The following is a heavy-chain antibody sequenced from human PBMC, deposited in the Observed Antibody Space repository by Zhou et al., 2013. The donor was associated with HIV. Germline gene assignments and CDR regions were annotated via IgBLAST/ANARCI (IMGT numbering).Heavy chain of an antibody. D-gene: IGHD1-26*01. J-gene: IGHJ4*02. CDR1: GGTFSNDA. CDR2: IIPVFNSP. Sequence: QVRLVQSGAEAKTPGSSVHVSCKASGGTFSNDAISWVRQAPGQGPEWIGGIIPVFNSPFYGRKLQGRVTINADASTSTVYMVLNRLESDDTAMYYCASSSFQWELLYWGQGTLVTVSS. V-gene: IGHV1-69*12. CDR3: ASSSFQWELLY.